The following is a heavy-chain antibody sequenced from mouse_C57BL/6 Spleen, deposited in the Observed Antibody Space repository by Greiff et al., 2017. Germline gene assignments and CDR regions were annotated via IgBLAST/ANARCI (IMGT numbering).Heavy chain of an antibody. D-gene: IGHD2-1*01. Sequence: QVQLQQPGAELVKPGASVKMSCKASGYTFTSYWITWVKQRPGQGLEWIGDIYPGSGSTNYNEKFKSKATLTVDTSSSTASMQLSSLTSEDSAVYYCARRVYYLYYFDYWGQGTTLTVSS. CDR2: IYPGSGST. CDR3: ARRVYYLYYFDY. CDR1: GYTFTSYW. J-gene: IGHJ2*01. V-gene: IGHV1-55*01.